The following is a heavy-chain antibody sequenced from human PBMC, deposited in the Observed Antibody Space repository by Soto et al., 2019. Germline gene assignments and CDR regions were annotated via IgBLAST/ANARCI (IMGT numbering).Heavy chain of an antibody. CDR2: LYGDDGK. CDR1: GFSRTSSGVA. Sequence: QITLKESGPTLVPPTQTLTLTCAFSGFSRTSSGVALGWVNQPPGRSLELLALLYGDDGKRYSPSLKSRLTITKDNSKNQVVLTITNMDTVDTATYYCAHSLAWKSATLDYWGQGTLVTVSS. J-gene: IGHJ4*02. D-gene: IGHD1-1*01. CDR3: AHSLAWKSATLDY. V-gene: IGHV2-5*02.